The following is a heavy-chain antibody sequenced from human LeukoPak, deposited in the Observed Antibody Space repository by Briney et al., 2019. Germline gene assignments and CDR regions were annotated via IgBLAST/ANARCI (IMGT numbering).Heavy chain of an antibody. CDR3: ARADVAVAGSYYFDY. V-gene: IGHV4-39*01. Sequence: SETLSLTCSVSGGSISSSRYYWGWIRQPPGKGLDWVASISYTGSTYYNPSLKSRVTISVDTSRNQLSLNLSSVTAADTAVYFCARADVAVAGSYYFDYWGQGTPVTVSS. CDR1: GGSISSSRYY. CDR2: ISYTGST. J-gene: IGHJ4*02. D-gene: IGHD6-19*01.